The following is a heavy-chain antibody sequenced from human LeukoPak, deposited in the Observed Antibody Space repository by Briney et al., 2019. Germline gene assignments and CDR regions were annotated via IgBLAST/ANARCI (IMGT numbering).Heavy chain of an antibody. V-gene: IGHV4-34*01. Sequence: PSETPSLTCAVYGGSFSGYYWSWIRQPPGKGLEWIGEINHSGSTNYNPSLKSRVTISVDTSKNQFSLKLSSVTAADTAVYYCARGITMVRGVTNYYMDVWGKGTTVTVSS. J-gene: IGHJ6*03. D-gene: IGHD3-10*01. CDR2: INHSGST. CDR1: GGSFSGYY. CDR3: ARGITMVRGVTNYYMDV.